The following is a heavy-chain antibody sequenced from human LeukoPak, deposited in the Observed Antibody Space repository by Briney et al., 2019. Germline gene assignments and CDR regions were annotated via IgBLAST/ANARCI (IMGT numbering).Heavy chain of an antibody. Sequence: PGGSLRLSCAASGFTVSSNYMSWVRQAPGKGLEWGSVIYSGGSTYYADSVKGRFTISRDNSKNTLYLQMNSLRAEDPAVYYCARDLGGPSDYWGQGTLVTVSS. CDR3: ARDLGGPSDY. D-gene: IGHD3-10*01. CDR2: IYSGGST. J-gene: IGHJ4*02. CDR1: GFTVSSNY. V-gene: IGHV3-53*01.